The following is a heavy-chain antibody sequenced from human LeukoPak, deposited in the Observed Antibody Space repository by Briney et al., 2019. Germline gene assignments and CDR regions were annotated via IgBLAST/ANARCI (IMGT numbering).Heavy chain of an antibody. Sequence: SETLSLTCTVSGGSISSYYWNWIRQPPGKGLEWIGEINHSGSTSYNPSLKSRVTISVDTSKNQFSLKLSSVTAADTAVYYCAKEVSSYYYGMDVWGQGTTVTVSS. CDR1: GGSISSYY. CDR3: AKEVSSYYYGMDV. J-gene: IGHJ6*02. V-gene: IGHV4-34*01. CDR2: INHSGST. D-gene: IGHD2-8*01.